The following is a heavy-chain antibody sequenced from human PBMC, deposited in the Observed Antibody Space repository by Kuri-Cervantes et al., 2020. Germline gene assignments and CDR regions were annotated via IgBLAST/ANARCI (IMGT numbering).Heavy chain of an antibody. CDR1: RFNFSSYG. J-gene: IGHJ4*02. CDR2: ICYDGSYK. CDR3: TRDRDWSFDY. Sequence: GGSLRLSCAVSRFNFSSYGIHWVRQAPGKGLEWVAVICYDGSYKYYADSVKGRFTISKDNSKNTVYLQMNSLRAEDTAVYFCTRDRDWSFDYWGQGTLVTVSS. D-gene: IGHD3-9*01. V-gene: IGHV3-30*03.